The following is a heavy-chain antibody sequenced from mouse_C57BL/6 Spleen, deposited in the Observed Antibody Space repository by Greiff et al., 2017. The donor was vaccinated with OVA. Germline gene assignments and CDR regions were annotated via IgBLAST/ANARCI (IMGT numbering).Heavy chain of an antibody. V-gene: IGHV5-6*01. CDR2: ISSGGSYT. CDR1: GFTFSSYG. Sequence: EVQGVESGGDLVKPGGSLKLSCAASGFTFSSYGMSWVRQTPDKRLEWVASISSGGSYTYYPDSVKGRFTISRDNARNTLYLQMSSLKSEDTAMYYCASFELEQFAYWGQGTMVTVSA. CDR3: ASFELEQFAY. D-gene: IGHD4-1*01. J-gene: IGHJ3*01.